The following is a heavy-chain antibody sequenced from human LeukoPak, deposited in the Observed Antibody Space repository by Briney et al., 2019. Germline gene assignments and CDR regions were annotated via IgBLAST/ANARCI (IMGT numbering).Heavy chain of an antibody. D-gene: IGHD3-22*01. CDR1: GYIFANYW. Sequence: GESLKISCKGSGYIFANYWIGWVRQMPGKGLECLGVVYPGDSDTRYSPSFQGQVTISADKSISTAYLQWSSLKASDTAMYYCARLFSGLDYYDSSGYYYRAFDIWGQGTMVTVSS. V-gene: IGHV5-51*01. J-gene: IGHJ3*02. CDR2: VYPGDSDT. CDR3: ARLFSGLDYYDSSGYYYRAFDI.